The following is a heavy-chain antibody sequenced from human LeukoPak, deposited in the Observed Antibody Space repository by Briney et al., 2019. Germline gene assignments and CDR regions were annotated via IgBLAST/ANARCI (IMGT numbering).Heavy chain of an antibody. Sequence: GGSLRLSCAASGFTFSRFEMNWVRQGPGKGLEWVSYISGSGSTKYYAETAKGRFTISRDNDKSLLYLQMNSLRAEDTAVYYCARDYGGVMFDYWGQGTPLTVSS. CDR3: ARDYGGVMFDY. CDR2: ISGSGSTK. J-gene: IGHJ4*02. V-gene: IGHV3-48*03. CDR1: GFTFSRFE. D-gene: IGHD4-23*01.